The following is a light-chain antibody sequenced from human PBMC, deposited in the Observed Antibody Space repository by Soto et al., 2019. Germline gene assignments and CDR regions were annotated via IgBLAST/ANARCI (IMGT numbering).Light chain of an antibody. CDR2: AAS. Sequence: DIQMTQSPSSLSASVGERVIITCRASETISRYLNWYQSKPGKAPRLLISAASSLQRGVPSRFSGSYSGTDFILTISSLQPEDFATYFCQQSYSNPLTVGGGTKVDMK. CDR3: QQSYSNPLT. V-gene: IGKV1-39*01. CDR1: ETISRY. J-gene: IGKJ4*01.